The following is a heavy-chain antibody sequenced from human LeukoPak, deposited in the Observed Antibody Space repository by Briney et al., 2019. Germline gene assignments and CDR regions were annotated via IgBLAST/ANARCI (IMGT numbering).Heavy chain of an antibody. V-gene: IGHV3-74*01. J-gene: IGHJ6*02. D-gene: IGHD3-3*01. Sequence: GSLRLSCAASGFTFSSYWMHWVRQAPGKGLVWVSRINSDGSSTSYADSVKGRLTISRDNAKNTLYLQMNSLRAEDTAVYYCARGITIFGVVTLYYYYGMDVWGQGTTVTVSS. CDR1: GFTFSSYW. CDR3: ARGITIFGVVTLYYYYGMDV. CDR2: INSDGSST.